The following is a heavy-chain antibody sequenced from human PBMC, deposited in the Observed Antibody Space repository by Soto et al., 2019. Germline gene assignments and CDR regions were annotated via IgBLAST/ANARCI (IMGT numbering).Heavy chain of an antibody. V-gene: IGHV4-59*08. CDR1: GGSTSSYY. CDR2: IYYSGST. CDR3: ARQPPAKAAFDI. J-gene: IGHJ3*02. D-gene: IGHD6-25*01. Sequence: SETLPLTWTVGGGSTSSYYGSWIRRTPEKGLEWIGYIYYSGSTNYNPSFKSRITISVDTSKNQVSLKLNSVSAADTAVYYCARQPPAKAAFDIWGQGTMVTVSS.